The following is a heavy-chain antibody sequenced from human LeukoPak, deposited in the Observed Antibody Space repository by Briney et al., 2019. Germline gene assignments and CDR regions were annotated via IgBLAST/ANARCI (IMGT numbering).Heavy chain of an antibody. J-gene: IGHJ6*02. CDR1: GGSFSGYY. D-gene: IGHD6-19*01. V-gene: IGHV4-34*01. CDR2: INHSGST. CDR3: ARGLTNVAAPRYGMDV. Sequence: SETLSLTCAVYGGSFSGYYWSWIRQPPRKGLEWIGEINHSGSTNYNPSLKSRVTISVDTSKNQFSLKLSSVTAADTAVYYCARGLTNVAAPRYGMDVWGQGTTVTVSS.